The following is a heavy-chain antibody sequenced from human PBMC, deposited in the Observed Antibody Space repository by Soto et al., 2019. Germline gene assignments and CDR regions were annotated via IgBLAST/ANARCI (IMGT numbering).Heavy chain of an antibody. D-gene: IGHD3-3*01. CDR3: ARDVDDFWSGPFDY. Sequence: ASVKVSCKASGYTFTSYGISWVRQAPGQGLEWMGWISAYNGNTNYAQKLQGRVTMTTDTSTSTAYMELRSLRSDDTAVYYCARDVDDFWSGPFDYWGQGTLVTVSS. J-gene: IGHJ4*02. CDR2: ISAYNGNT. V-gene: IGHV1-18*01. CDR1: GYTFTSYG.